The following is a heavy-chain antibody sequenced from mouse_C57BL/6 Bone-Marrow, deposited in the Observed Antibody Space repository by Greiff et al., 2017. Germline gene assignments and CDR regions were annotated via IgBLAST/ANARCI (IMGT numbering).Heavy chain of an antibody. J-gene: IGHJ1*03. D-gene: IGHD1-2*01. Sequence: VKLQESGAELVKPGASVKLSCKASGYTFTGYWIDWVKQRPGHGLEWIGEIFPGSGSTNYNEKFKGKATFTAETSSNTAYMQLSSLTTEDSAIYAGARGNYYGGGYFDVWGRGTTVTVSS. CDR2: IFPGSGST. CDR1: GYTFTGYW. CDR3: ARGNYYGGGYFDV. V-gene: IGHV1-9*01.